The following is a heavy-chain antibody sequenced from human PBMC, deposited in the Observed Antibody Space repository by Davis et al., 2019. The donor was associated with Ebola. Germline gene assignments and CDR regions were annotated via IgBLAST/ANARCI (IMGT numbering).Heavy chain of an antibody. J-gene: IGHJ4*02. CDR2: ISGSGGRT. Sequence: GESLKISCAAPGFTYSSYAMSWVRQAPGKGLEWVSAISGSGGRTYYADSVKGRFTISRDNSKNTLHLQMNSLRAEDTAVYYCARSLPTSSCGFDYWGQGTLVTVSS. D-gene: IGHD2-2*01. CDR3: ARSLPTSSCGFDY. V-gene: IGHV3-23*01. CDR1: GFTYSSYA.